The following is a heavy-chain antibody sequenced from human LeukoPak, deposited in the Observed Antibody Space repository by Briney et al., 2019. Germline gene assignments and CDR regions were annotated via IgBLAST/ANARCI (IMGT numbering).Heavy chain of an antibody. D-gene: IGHD2-2*01. V-gene: IGHV4-39*01. Sequence: SETLSLTCTVSGGSISSSSYYWGWIRQPPGKGLEWIGSIYYSGSTYYNPSLKSRVTISVDTSKNQFSLKLSSVTAADTAVYDCARRRYCSSTSCYFSDINWFDPGGQGTLVTVSS. J-gene: IGHJ5*02. CDR1: GGSISSSSYY. CDR2: IYYSGST. CDR3: ARRRYCSSTSCYFSDINWFDP.